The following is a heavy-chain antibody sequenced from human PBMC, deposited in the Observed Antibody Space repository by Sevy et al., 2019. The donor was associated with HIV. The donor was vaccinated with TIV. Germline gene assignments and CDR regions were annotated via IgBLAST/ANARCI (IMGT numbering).Heavy chain of an antibody. Sequence: GGSLRLSCAASGFTFDDYAMHWVRQAPGKGLEWVSGISWNSGSIGYADSVKGRFTISRDNAKNSLYLQMNSLRAEDTALYYCAKDASQYCSSTSCYGRDGMDVWGQGTTVTVSS. V-gene: IGHV3-9*01. CDR1: GFTFDDYA. J-gene: IGHJ6*02. D-gene: IGHD2-2*01. CDR2: ISWNSGSI. CDR3: AKDASQYCSSTSCYGRDGMDV.